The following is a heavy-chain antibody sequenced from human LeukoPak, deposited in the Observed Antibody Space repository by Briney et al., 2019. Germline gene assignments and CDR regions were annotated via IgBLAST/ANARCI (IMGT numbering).Heavy chain of an antibody. V-gene: IGHV4-34*01. CDR2: INHSGST. CDR1: GGSFSGYY. J-gene: IGHJ4*02. CDR3: ARDSLGAGTVGATSGY. D-gene: IGHD1-26*01. Sequence: PSETLSLTCAVYGGSFSGYYWSWIRQPPGKGLEWIGEINHSGSTNYNPSLKSQVTISVDTSKNQFSLKLSSVTAADTAVYYCARDSLGAGTVGATSGYWGQGTLVTVSS.